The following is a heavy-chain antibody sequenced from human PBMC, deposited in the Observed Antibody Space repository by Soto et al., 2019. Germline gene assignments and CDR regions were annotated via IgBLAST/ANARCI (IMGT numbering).Heavy chain of an antibody. V-gene: IGHV1-8*01. CDR1: GYTFTSYD. D-gene: IGHD3-3*01. CDR2: MNPNSGNT. Sequence: QVQLVQSGAEVKKPGASVKVSCKASGYTFTSYDINWVRQATGQGLEWMGWMNPNSGNTGYAQKFQGRVTMTRNTYISTAYMELSSLRSEYTAVYYCASPARNYDFWSGYSFDIGGQGTMVSVSS. J-gene: IGHJ3*02. CDR3: ASPARNYDFWSGYSFDI.